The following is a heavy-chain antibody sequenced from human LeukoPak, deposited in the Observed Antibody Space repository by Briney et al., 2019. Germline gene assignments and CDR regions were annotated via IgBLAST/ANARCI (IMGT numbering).Heavy chain of an antibody. Sequence: KPGGSLRLSCAASGFTFSSYSMNWVRQAPGKGLEWVSSISSSSSYIYYADSVKGRFTISRDNAKNSLYLQMNSLRAEDTAVYYCARDYNRDTAMVRPYYYDSSGPGGFDPWGQGTLVTVSS. CDR3: ARDYNRDTAMVRPYYYDSSGPGGFDP. CDR2: ISSSSSYI. V-gene: IGHV3-21*01. CDR1: GFTFSSYS. D-gene: IGHD3-22*01. J-gene: IGHJ5*02.